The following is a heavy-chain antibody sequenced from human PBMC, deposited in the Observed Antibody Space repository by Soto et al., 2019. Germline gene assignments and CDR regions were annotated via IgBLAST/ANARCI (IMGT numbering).Heavy chain of an antibody. V-gene: IGHV3-73*02. D-gene: IGHD6-19*01. CDR1: GFTFSGSA. CDR2: IRSKANSYAT. J-gene: IGHJ4*02. CDR3: TRGIAVAGTTPIYFDY. Sequence: EVQLVESGGGLVQPGGSLKLSCAASGFTFSGSAMHWVRQASGKGLEWVGRIRSKANSYATAYAASVKGRFTISRDDSKNTAYLQMNSLKTEDTAVYYCTRGIAVAGTTPIYFDYWGQGTLVTVSS.